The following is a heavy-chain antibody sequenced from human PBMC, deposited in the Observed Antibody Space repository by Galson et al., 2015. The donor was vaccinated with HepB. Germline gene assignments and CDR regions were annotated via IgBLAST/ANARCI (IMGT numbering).Heavy chain of an antibody. V-gene: IGHV3-33*01. CDR3: VRDGSHYELDY. D-gene: IGHD3-3*01. CDR2: IRSGGGGK. Sequence: SLRLSCAGSGFTFSRYGMHWVRRAPGKGLEWMSFIRSGGGGKSYAESVKGRFTISRDDSRKTLYLQMESLRAEDTAVYYCVRDGSHYELDYWGQGTLVTVAS. J-gene: IGHJ4*02. CDR1: GFTFSRYG.